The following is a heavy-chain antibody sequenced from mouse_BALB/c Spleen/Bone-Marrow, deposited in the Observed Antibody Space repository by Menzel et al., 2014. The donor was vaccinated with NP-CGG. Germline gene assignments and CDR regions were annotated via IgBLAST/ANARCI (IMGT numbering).Heavy chain of an antibody. D-gene: IGHD2-1*01. CDR1: GYSFTGYF. V-gene: IGHV1-37*01. J-gene: IGHJ2*01. CDR3: GREIYYGNPDY. CDR2: INPYNGDT. Sequence: EVQVVESGPELVKPGASVKISCKASGYSFTGYFMNWVKQSHGKSLEWIGRINPYNGDTFYNQKFKGKATLTVDKSSSTAHMELLSLTSEDSAVYYCGREIYYGNPDYWGQGTTLTVSS.